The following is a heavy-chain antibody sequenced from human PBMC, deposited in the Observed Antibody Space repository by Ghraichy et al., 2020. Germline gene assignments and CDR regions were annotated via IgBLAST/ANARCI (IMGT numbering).Heavy chain of an antibody. D-gene: IGHD6-6*01. CDR3: ARRGYSSSSGSFDY. CDR1: GGSISSSSYY. J-gene: IGHJ4*02. Sequence: SETLSLTCTVSGGSISSSSYYWGWIRQPPGKGLEWIGGIYYSGSTYYNPSLKSRITISVDTSKNQFSLKLSSVTAADTAVYYCARRGYSSSSGSFDYWGQGTLVTVSS. V-gene: IGHV4-39*01. CDR2: IYYSGST.